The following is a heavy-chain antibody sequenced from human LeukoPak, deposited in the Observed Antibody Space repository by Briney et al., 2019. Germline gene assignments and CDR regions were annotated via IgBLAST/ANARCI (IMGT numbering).Heavy chain of an antibody. CDR2: ISGSGGST. CDR3: AKGGAGVYDY. Sequence: GGSLRLSCTASGFTFSSYSMNWVRQAPGKGLEWVSAISGSGGSTYYADSVKGRFTISRDNSKNTLFLQMSSLTAEDTAFYYCAKGGAGVYDYCGQGTLVTVSS. V-gene: IGHV3-23*01. D-gene: IGHD6-6*01. J-gene: IGHJ4*02. CDR1: GFTFSSYS.